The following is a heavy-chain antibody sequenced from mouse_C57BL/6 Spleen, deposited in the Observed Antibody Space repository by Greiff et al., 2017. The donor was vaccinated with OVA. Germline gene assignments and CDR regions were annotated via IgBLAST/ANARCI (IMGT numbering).Heavy chain of an antibody. Sequence: EVKLMESGPGLVKPSQSLSLTCSVTGYSITSGYYWNWIRQFPGNKLEWMGYISYDGSNNYNPSLKNRISITRDTSKNQFFLKLNSVTTEDTATYYCARDYYGSSPSFAYWGQGTLVTVSA. V-gene: IGHV3-6*01. CDR2: ISYDGSN. D-gene: IGHD1-1*01. J-gene: IGHJ3*01. CDR1: GYSITSGYY. CDR3: ARDYYGSSPSFAY.